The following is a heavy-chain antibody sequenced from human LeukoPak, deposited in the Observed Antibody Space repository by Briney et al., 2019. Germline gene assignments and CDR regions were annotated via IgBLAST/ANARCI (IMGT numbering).Heavy chain of an antibody. CDR1: GGSFSGYY. D-gene: IGHD2-2*01. V-gene: IGHV4-34*01. CDR3: ARGRYCSSTSCYAKRENNWFDP. CDR2: INHSGST. Sequence: SETLSLTSAVYGGSFSGYYWSWIRQPPGKGLEWIGEINHSGSTNYNPSLKSRVTISVDTSKNQFSLKLSSVTAADTAVYYCARGRYCSSTSCYAKRENNWFDPWGQGTLVIVSS. J-gene: IGHJ5*02.